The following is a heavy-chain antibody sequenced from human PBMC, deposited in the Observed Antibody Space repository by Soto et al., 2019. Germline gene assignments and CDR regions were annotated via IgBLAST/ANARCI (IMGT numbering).Heavy chain of an antibody. CDR1: GYTFTSYY. Sequence: WASVKVSCKASGYTFTSYYMHWVRQAPGQGLEWMGIINPSGGSTSYAQKFQGRVTMTRDTSTSTVYMELSSLRSEDTAVYYCASIMDSSWYSLTFDPWGQGTLVTVSS. CDR2: INPSGGST. J-gene: IGHJ5*02. CDR3: ASIMDSSWYSLTFDP. D-gene: IGHD6-13*01. V-gene: IGHV1-46*03.